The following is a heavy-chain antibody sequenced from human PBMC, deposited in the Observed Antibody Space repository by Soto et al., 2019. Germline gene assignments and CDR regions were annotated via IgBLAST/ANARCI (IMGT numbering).Heavy chain of an antibody. CDR2: IYYSGST. CDR3: ARHFPTYYDFWSGHLPAFDI. CDR1: GGSISSSGYY. J-gene: IGHJ3*02. V-gene: IGHV4-39*01. D-gene: IGHD3-3*01. Sequence: PSETLSLTCTVSGGSISSSGYYWVWIRQPPGKGREWIGNIYYSGSTNYNPSLKSRVTISVDTSKNQFSLKLSSVTAADTAVYYCARHFPTYYDFWSGHLPAFDIWGQGTIVTVSS.